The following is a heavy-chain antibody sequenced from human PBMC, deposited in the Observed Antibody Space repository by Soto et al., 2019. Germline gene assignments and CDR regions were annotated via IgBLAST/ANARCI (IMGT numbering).Heavy chain of an antibody. CDR2: INAGNGNT. V-gene: IGHV1-3*01. D-gene: IGHD4-17*01. J-gene: IGHJ6*02. Sequence: ASVKVSCKASGYTFTSYAMHWVRQAPGQRLEWMGWINAGNGNTKYSQKFQGRVTITRDTSASTAYMELSSLRSEDTAVYYCARETDYGFYPYYYYYYRMDFWGQGTTVPVSS. CDR3: ARETDYGFYPYYYYYYRMDF. CDR1: GYTFTSYA.